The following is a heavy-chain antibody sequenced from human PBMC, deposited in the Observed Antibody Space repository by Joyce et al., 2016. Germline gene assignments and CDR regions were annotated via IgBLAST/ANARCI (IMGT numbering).Heavy chain of an antibody. Sequence: QVTLRESGPALVKTTETLTLTCTFSGFSLSTSRMCVSWIRQPPGKALEWLAHINWDDGKYYTPSLKTRLTISKVTSINQVVLTMTNMERVDTGTYYCARMGRINWISGYYFDYWGQGALVTVSS. CDR1: GFSLSTSRMC. J-gene: IGHJ4*02. CDR2: INWDDGK. D-gene: IGHD1-1*01. V-gene: IGHV2-70*01. CDR3: ARMGRINWISGYYFDY.